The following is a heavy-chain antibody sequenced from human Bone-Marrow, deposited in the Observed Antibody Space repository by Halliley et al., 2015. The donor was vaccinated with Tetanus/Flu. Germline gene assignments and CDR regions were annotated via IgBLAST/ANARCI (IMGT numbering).Heavy chain of an antibody. V-gene: IGHV3-11*03. CDR2: IGGRTSDT. CDR3: AKKNEISPSWYYGMDV. D-gene: IGHD6-13*01. J-gene: IGHJ6*02. Sequence: YIGGRTSDTEYSDSVKGRFTISRDNAKESVYLQLNSLTVEDTAVYYCAKKNEISPSWYYGMDVWGRGTTVTVSS.